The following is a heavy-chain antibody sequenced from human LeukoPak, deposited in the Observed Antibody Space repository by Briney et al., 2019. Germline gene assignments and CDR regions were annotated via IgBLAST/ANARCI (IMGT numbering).Heavy chain of an antibody. D-gene: IGHD2-15*01. Sequence: ASVKVSCKASGYTFTGYYMHWVRQAPGQGLEWMGWINPNSGGTNYAQKFQGRVTMTRDTSISTAYMELSSLRSEDTAVYYCARENLSGGSSQALDWGQGTLVTVSS. J-gene: IGHJ4*02. CDR2: INPNSGGT. CDR1: GYTFTGYY. V-gene: IGHV1-2*02. CDR3: ARENLSGGSSQALD.